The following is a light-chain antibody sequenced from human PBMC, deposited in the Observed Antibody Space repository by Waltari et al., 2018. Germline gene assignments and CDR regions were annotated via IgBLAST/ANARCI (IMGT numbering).Light chain of an antibody. Sequence: QSVLTQPPSASGTPGQRVTISCSGSSSNIGTNPVMWCQPLPGTAPKLLIYSNKRRPAGVPDRFSGSKSGTSASLAISGLQSEDEADYYGGTWDASLSVWLVGGGTKLTVL. J-gene: IGLJ3*02. CDR1: SSNIGTNP. CDR3: GTWDASLSVWL. CDR2: SNK. V-gene: IGLV1-44*01.